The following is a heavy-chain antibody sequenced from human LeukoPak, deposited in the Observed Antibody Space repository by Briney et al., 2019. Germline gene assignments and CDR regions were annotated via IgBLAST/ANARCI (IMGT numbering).Heavy chain of an antibody. CDR3: ARDLRVRYSYGFSFPSDY. V-gene: IGHV1-46*01. J-gene: IGHJ4*02. Sequence: ASVKVSCKASGYTFTSYYMHWVRQAPGQGLEWMGIINPSGGSTSYAQKFQGRVTMTRDTSTSTVYMELSSLRSEDTAVYYCARDLRVRYSYGFSFPSDYWGQGTLVTVSS. CDR1: GYTFTSYY. D-gene: IGHD5-18*01. CDR2: INPSGGST.